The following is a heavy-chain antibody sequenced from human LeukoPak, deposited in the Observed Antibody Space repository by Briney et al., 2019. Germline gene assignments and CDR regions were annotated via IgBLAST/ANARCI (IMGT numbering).Heavy chain of an antibody. CDR1: GFTFSSYG. Sequence: GGSLRLSCAASGFTFSSYGMPWVRQAPGKGLEWVAVIWYDGSNKYYADSVKGRFTISRDNSKNTLYLQMNSLRAEDTAVYYCAKDYCGGDCYAPPDYWGQGTLVTVSS. CDR2: IWYDGSNK. D-gene: IGHD2-21*02. J-gene: IGHJ4*02. V-gene: IGHV3-30*02. CDR3: AKDYCGGDCYAPPDY.